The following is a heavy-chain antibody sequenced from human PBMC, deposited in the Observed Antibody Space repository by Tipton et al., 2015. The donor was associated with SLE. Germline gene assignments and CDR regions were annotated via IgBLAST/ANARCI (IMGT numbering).Heavy chain of an antibody. CDR1: GGSISSSSYY. Sequence: TLSLTCTVSGGSISSSSYYWGWMRPPTGKGLEWIGCNNYSVRTYYNLSLTSRVTISVDTSKNHFSLKLSSVTAADTAVYYCARQDYGGNVVYWGQGTRVTVSS. CDR3: ARQDYGGNVVY. V-gene: IGHV4-39*01. D-gene: IGHD4-23*01. J-gene: IGHJ4*02. CDR2: NNYSVRT.